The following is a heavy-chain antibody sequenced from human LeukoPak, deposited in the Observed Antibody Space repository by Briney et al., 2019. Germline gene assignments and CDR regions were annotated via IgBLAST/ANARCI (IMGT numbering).Heavy chain of an antibody. Sequence: SVKVSCKASGGTFSSYAISWVRQAPGQGLEWMGRIIPIFGTANYAQKFQGRVTITADKSTSTSYMELSSLRSEDTAVYYCALHTYYYDSSGYYPLYFDYWGQGTLVTVSS. V-gene: IGHV1-69*06. D-gene: IGHD3-22*01. CDR2: IIPIFGTA. CDR3: ALHTYYYDSSGYYPLYFDY. J-gene: IGHJ4*02. CDR1: GGTFSSYA.